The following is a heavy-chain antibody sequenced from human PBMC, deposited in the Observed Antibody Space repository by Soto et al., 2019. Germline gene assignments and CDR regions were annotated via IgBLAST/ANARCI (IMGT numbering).Heavy chain of an antibody. Sequence: ASVKVSCKASGYTFTSYDINWVRQATGQSLELMGWMNPNSGNTGYAQKFQGRVTVTRNTSISTAYMELSSLRSEDTAVYYCARGRSYFDLLAPNPVDYWGQGTLVTVSS. CDR1: GYTFTSYD. CDR3: ARGRSYFDLLAPNPVDY. J-gene: IGHJ4*02. V-gene: IGHV1-8*01. D-gene: IGHD3-9*01. CDR2: MNPNSGNT.